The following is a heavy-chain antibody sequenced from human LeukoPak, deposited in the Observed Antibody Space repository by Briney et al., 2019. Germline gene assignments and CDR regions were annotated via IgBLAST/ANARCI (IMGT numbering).Heavy chain of an antibody. Sequence: GRSLRLSCAASGFTFSSYAMHWVRQAPGKGLEWVAVISYDGSNKYYADSVKGRFTISRDNSKNTLYPQMNSLRAEDTAVYYCARGGPDIVVVVAATFPFDYWGQGTLVTVSS. CDR2: ISYDGSNK. CDR3: ARGGPDIVVVVAATFPFDY. D-gene: IGHD2-15*01. J-gene: IGHJ4*02. CDR1: GFTFSSYA. V-gene: IGHV3-30-3*01.